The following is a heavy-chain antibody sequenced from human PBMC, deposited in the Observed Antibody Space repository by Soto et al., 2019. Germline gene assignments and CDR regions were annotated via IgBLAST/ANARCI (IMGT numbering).Heavy chain of an antibody. J-gene: IGHJ1*01. CDR3: AKEQGYCSSTSCYKYFQH. Sequence: PGGSLRLSCAASGFTFSNYAMSWVRQAPGKGLEWVSAISGSGGTTDYADSVKGRFAISRDNSKNTLYLQMSSLGAEDTAVYYCAKEQGYCSSTSCYKYFQHWGQGTLVTVSS. CDR1: GFTFSNYA. D-gene: IGHD2-2*02. CDR2: ISGSGGTT. V-gene: IGHV3-23*01.